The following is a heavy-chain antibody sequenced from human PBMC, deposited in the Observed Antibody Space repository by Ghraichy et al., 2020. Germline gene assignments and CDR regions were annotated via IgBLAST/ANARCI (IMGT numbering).Heavy chain of an antibody. V-gene: IGHV3-23*01. CDR3: AKGAYGYIWGSYHY. CDR2: ISGSGGTT. J-gene: IGHJ4*02. Sequence: GGSLRLSCAASGFTFSSYAMTWVRQAPGKGLEWVSGISGSGGTTYYADSVKGRLTISRDNSKNTLYLQINSLRAEDTAVYYCAKGAYGYIWGSYHYWGQGTLVTVSS. D-gene: IGHD3-16*01. CDR1: GFTFSSYA.